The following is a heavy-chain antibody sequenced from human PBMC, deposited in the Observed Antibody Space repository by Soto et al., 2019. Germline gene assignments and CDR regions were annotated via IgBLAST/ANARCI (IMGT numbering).Heavy chain of an antibody. V-gene: IGHV3-66*01. CDR3: AKGIVDGVSAADY. D-gene: IGHD6-6*01. Sequence: EVQLVESGGGLVQPGGSLRLSCAASGFIVSTNHVNWVRQAPGEGLEWVSVIISGGDTFYADSVKGRFTISRDNSKNTVYLQMNSLRAEETAMDYCAKGIVDGVSAADYWGQGTLVTVSS. J-gene: IGHJ4*02. CDR2: IISGGDT. CDR1: GFIVSTNH.